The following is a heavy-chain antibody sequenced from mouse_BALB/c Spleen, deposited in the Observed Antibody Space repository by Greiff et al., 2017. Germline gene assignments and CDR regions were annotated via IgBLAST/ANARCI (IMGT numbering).Heavy chain of an antibody. J-gene: IGHJ3*01. Sequence: QVQLQQSGAELVRPGVSVKISCKGSGYTFTDYAMHWVKQSHAKSLEWIGVISTYYGDASYNQKFKGKATMTVDKSSSTAYMELARLTSEDSVIYYCAREGSWFAYWGQGTLVTVSA. CDR3: AREGSWFAY. D-gene: IGHD3-3*01. CDR2: ISTYYGDA. V-gene: IGHV1S137*01. CDR1: GYTFTDYA.